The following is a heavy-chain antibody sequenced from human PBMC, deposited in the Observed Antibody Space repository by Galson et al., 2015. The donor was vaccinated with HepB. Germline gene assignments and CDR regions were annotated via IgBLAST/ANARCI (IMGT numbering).Heavy chain of an antibody. Sequence: SVKVSCKASGGTFSSYAISWVRQAPGQGLEWMGGIIPIFGTANYAQKFQGRVTITADESTSTAYMELSSLRSEDTAVYYCARVKVGAAARPTPRYYYGMDVWGQGTTVTVSS. CDR3: ARVKVGAAARPTPRYYYGMDV. CDR1: GGTFSSYA. CDR2: IIPIFGTA. V-gene: IGHV1-69*13. J-gene: IGHJ6*02. D-gene: IGHD6-6*01.